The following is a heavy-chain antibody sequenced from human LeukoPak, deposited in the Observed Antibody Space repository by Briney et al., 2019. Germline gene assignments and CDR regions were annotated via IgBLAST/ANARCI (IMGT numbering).Heavy chain of an antibody. CDR3: AREGATYYYGSASPFDY. CDR1: GFTFSSYA. J-gene: IGHJ4*02. CDR2: ISYDGSNK. D-gene: IGHD3-10*01. V-gene: IGHV3-30*04. Sequence: GGSLRLSCAASGFTFSSYAMSWVRQAPGKGLEWVAVISYDGSNKYHADSVKGRFTISRDNSKNTLYLQMNSLGAEDTAVYYCAREGATYYYGSASPFDYWSQGTLVTVSS.